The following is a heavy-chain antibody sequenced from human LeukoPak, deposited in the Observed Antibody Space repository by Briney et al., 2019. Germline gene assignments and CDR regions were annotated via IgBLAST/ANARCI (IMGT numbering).Heavy chain of an antibody. CDR1: GASISSYY. V-gene: IGHV4-59*12. CDR3: ARELIQWLGYYYYYYMDV. CDR2: IYYSGST. Sequence: PSETLSLTCTVSGASISSYYWSWIRQPPGKGLEWIGYIYYSGSTNYNPSLKSRVTILVNKSKNQFSLKLSSVTAADTAVYYCARELIQWLGYYYYYYMDVWGKGTTVTVSS. D-gene: IGHD6-19*01. J-gene: IGHJ6*03.